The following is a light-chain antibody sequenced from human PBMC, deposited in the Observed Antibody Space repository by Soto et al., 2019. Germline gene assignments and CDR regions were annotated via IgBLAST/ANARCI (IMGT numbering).Light chain of an antibody. V-gene: IGKV1-33*01. Sequence: DIQMTQSPSSLSASVGDRVTITCQASQDTTNYLNWCQQKPGKAPNLLIYDASNLTTGVPSRFSGSSSATDFTFTISSLQPEDIATYKYHTLPPLTFGGGTKVEIE. CDR2: DAS. J-gene: IGKJ4*01. CDR1: QDTTNY. CDR3: HTLPPLT.